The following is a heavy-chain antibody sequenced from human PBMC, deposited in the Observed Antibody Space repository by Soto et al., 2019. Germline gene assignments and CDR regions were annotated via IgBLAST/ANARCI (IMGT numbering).Heavy chain of an antibody. CDR2: IWYDGSNK. V-gene: IGHV3-33*01. D-gene: IGHD3-10*01. Sequence: GGSLRLSCAASGFTFSSYGMHWVRQAPGKGLEWVAVIWYDGSNKYYADSVKGRFTISRDNSKNTLYLQMNSLRAEDTAVYYCARDITGVWAGSGSYYDAFDIWGQGTMVTVSS. CDR3: ARDITGVWAGSGSYYDAFDI. J-gene: IGHJ3*02. CDR1: GFTFSSYG.